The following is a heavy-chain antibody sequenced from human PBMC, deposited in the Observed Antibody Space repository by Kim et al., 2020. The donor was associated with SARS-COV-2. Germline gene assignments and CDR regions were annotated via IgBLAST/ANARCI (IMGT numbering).Heavy chain of an antibody. D-gene: IGHD4-17*01. J-gene: IGHJ4*02. V-gene: IGHV7-4-1*02. CDR3: ARGDGLTTVATTFDF. Sequence: ASVKVSCKASGYTFSTYAMTWVRQAPGQGLEWMGWINTRTGTPTYVQGFTGRFVFSLDTSVSTAYLQISSLKAEDTAVYYCARGDGLTTVATTFDFWGQG. CDR1: GYTFSTYA. CDR2: INTRTGTP.